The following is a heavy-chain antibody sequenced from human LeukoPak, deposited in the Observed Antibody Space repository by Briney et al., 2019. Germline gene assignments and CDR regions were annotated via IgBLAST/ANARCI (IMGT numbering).Heavy chain of an antibody. J-gene: IGHJ4*02. CDR2: ISNTGERT. CDR1: GFTFSNYG. Sequence: GGTLRLSCAASGFTFSNYGMTWVRQAPGKGLEWVSSISNTGERTYYADSVKGRFTILRDNSKNTVFLEMNTLRADDTALYHCVKSREASIWYSLGDYWGQGSLVTVS. CDR3: VKSREASIWYSLGDY. D-gene: IGHD2-21*02. V-gene: IGHV3-23*01.